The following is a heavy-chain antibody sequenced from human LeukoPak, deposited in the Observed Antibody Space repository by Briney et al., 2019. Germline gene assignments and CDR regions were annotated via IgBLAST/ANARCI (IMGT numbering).Heavy chain of an antibody. CDR2: INTDGTST. V-gene: IGHV3-74*01. CDR3: ARAGELYRPVGDY. CDR1: GFTFSSYW. Sequence: GGSLRLSCAASGFTFSSYWMHWVRRAPGKGLVWVSRINTDGTSTTYADSVKGRFTISRDNAKNSLYLQMNSLRAEDTAVYYCARAGELYRPVGDYWGQGTLVTVSS. J-gene: IGHJ4*02. D-gene: IGHD3-16*02.